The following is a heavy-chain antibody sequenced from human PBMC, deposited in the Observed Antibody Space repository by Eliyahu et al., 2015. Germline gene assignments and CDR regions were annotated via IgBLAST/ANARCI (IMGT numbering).Heavy chain of an antibody. J-gene: IGHJ6*02. D-gene: IGHD6-19*01. CDR3: ARAFGHDNGWGSYYYGLDV. Sequence: QVHLQQWGAGLVKPSETLSLTCAVYGGSFSGFYWTWIRQAPGKGLEWIGEIKYTTRYSPSLSSRVTISVDTSKNQISLKLNSVTAADTAVYYCARAFGHDNGWGSYYYGLDVWGQGTTVIVSS. V-gene: IGHV4-34*01. CDR2: IKYTT. CDR1: GGSFSGFY.